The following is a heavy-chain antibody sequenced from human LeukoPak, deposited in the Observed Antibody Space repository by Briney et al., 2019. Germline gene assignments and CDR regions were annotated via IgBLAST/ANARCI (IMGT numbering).Heavy chain of an antibody. Sequence: ASVKVSCKASGYKFTSYYIHWVRQAPGQGLEWMGIINPYIGTTTYAKNFQGRVTMTWDTSTNSVYMELSSLRSDDTAVYYCARGLYYDSSGFDYWGQGTLVTVSS. CDR2: INPYIGTT. CDR3: ARGLYYDSSGFDY. V-gene: IGHV1-46*01. D-gene: IGHD3-22*01. CDR1: GYKFTSYY. J-gene: IGHJ4*02.